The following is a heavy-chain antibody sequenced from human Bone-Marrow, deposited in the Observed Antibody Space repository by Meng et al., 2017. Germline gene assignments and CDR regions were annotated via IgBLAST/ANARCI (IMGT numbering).Heavy chain of an antibody. CDR3: ARDPPAGIVGATS. V-gene: IGHV3-21*01. Sequence: GGSLRLSCAASGFTFSSYSMNWVRQAPGKGLEWVSSISSSSSYIYYADSVKGRFTISRDNAKNSLYLQMNSLRAEDTAVYYCARDPPAGIVGATSWGQGVLVTVSS. CDR1: GFTFSSYS. CDR2: ISSSSSYI. D-gene: IGHD1-26*01. J-gene: IGHJ4*02.